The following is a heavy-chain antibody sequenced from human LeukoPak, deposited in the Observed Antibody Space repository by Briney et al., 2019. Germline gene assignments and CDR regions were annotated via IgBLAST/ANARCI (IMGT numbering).Heavy chain of an antibody. D-gene: IGHD5-18*01. J-gene: IGHJ4*02. V-gene: IGHV1-69*01. CDR2: TIPIFGTA. Sequence: SVKVSCKASGGTFSSYAISWVRQAPGQGLEWMGGTIPIFGTANYAQKFQGRVTITADESTSTAYMELSSLRSEDTAVYYCARRRGYSYGSLDYWGQGTLVTVSS. CDR1: GGTFSSYA. CDR3: ARRRGYSYGSLDY.